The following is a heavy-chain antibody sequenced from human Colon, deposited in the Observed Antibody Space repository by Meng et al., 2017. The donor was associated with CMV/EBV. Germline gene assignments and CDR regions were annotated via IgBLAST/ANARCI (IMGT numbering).Heavy chain of an antibody. Sequence: FTFSQAWMHWVRQGPGKGLQWVGRIKSESDGGATDYATPVKGRFTISRDDSKGTLYLQMHSLRTEDTGLYYCATGEDPVVAPVASDCWGQGTLVTVSS. CDR3: ATGEDPVVAPVASDC. V-gene: IGHV3-15*07. J-gene: IGHJ4*02. D-gene: IGHD2-2*01. CDR2: IKSESDGGAT. CDR1: FTFSQAW.